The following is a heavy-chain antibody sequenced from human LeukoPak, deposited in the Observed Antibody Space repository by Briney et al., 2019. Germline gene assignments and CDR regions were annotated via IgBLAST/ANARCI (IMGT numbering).Heavy chain of an antibody. CDR2: ISSSSSYI. J-gene: IGHJ4*02. CDR3: ARDLPRGYSYGLNYFDY. D-gene: IGHD5-18*01. CDR1: GFTFSSYS. V-gene: IGHV3-21*01. Sequence: PGGSLRLSCAASGFTFSSYSMNWVRQAPGKGLEWVSSISSSSSYIYYADSVKGRFTISRDNAKNSLYLQMNSLRAEDTAVYYCARDLPRGYSYGLNYFDYWGQGTLVTASS.